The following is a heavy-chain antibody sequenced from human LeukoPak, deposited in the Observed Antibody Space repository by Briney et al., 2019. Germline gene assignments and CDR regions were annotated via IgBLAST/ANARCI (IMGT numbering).Heavy chain of an antibody. CDR1: GGSFSGYY. Sequence: KPSETLSLTCAVYGGSFSGYYWSWIRQPPGKGLEWIGEINRSGSTNYNPSLKSRVTISVDTSKNQFSLKLSSVAAADTAVYYCARAHTAMALPFDYWGQGTLVTVSS. D-gene: IGHD5-18*01. CDR2: INRSGST. CDR3: ARAHTAMALPFDY. J-gene: IGHJ4*02. V-gene: IGHV4-34*01.